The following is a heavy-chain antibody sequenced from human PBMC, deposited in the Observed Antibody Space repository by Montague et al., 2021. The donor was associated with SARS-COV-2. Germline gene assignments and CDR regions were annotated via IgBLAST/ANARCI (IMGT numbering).Heavy chain of an antibody. CDR2: IYYTGST. Sequence: SETLSLTCTVSGGSISSSTYYWGWIRQPPGKGLEWIGSIYYTGSTYYNPSLKSRVTISVDTSKNQFSLKLSSVTAADTAVYYCARQLGVSLLVVGTRNWFDPWGQGTLVTVSS. CDR3: ARQLGVSLLVVGTRNWFDP. J-gene: IGHJ5*02. CDR1: GGSISSSTYY. D-gene: IGHD3-22*01. V-gene: IGHV4-39*07.